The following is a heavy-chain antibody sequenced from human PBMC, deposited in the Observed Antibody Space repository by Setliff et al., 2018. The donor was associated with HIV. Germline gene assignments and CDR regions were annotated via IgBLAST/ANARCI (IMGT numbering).Heavy chain of an antibody. J-gene: IGHJ3*02. V-gene: IGHV3-7*01. CDR1: GLNFNMYW. CDR2: IKEDGNGK. CDR3: ACHCQSPDAFEI. Sequence: GGSLRLSWGGFTSVGLNFNMYWMSWVRQAPGKGLEWVANIKEDGNGKYYVDSVKGRLTISRDNAKNSLYLQMDSLRAEDTAVYYCACHCQSPDAFEIWGQGTMVTVSS.